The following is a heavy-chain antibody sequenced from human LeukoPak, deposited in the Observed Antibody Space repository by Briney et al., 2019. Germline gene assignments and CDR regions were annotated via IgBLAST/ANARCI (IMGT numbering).Heavy chain of an antibody. CDR2: MSSSGST. V-gene: IGHV4-59*01. D-gene: IGHD6-13*01. CDR3: ARDGAATGNWFDP. Sequence: SETLSLTCTVSGASISSYYWNWIRQPPGKGLEWLAYMSSSGSTNYNPSFKSRVTISLDTSKNQFSLRLTSVTAADTAVYFCARDGAATGNWFDPWGQGTLVTVSS. J-gene: IGHJ5*02. CDR1: GASISSYY.